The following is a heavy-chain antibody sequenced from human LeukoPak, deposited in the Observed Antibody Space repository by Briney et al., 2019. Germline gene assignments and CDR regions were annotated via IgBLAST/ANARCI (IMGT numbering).Heavy chain of an antibody. J-gene: IGHJ4*02. D-gene: IGHD2-21*02. CDR3: AKVVSYCGGDCSEHHDY. Sequence: GRSLRLSCAASGFTFSSYGMHWVRQAPGKGLEWVAVISYDGSNKYYADSVKGRFTISRDDSRNTLYLQMNSLRAEDTAVYYCAKVVSYCGGDCSEHHDYWGQGTLVTVSS. CDR2: ISYDGSNK. V-gene: IGHV3-30*18. CDR1: GFTFSSYG.